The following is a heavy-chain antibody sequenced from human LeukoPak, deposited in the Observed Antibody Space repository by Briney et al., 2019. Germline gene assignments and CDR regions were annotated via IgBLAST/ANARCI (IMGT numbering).Heavy chain of an antibody. J-gene: IGHJ5*02. CDR2: NNHSGST. Sequence: SETLSLTCAVYGGSFSGYYWSWIRQPPGKGLEWIGENNHSGSTNYNPSLKSRVTISVDTSKNQFSLKLSSVTAADTAVYYCAIHIVVVPAAKKKNWFDPWGQGTLVTVSS. CDR3: AIHIVVVPAAKKKNWFDP. V-gene: IGHV4-34*01. D-gene: IGHD2-2*01. CDR1: GGSFSGYY.